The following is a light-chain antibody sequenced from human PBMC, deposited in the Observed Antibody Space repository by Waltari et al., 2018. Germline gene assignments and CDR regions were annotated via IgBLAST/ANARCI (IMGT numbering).Light chain of an antibody. CDR1: QTIRTN. CDR2: GAS. Sequence: ETVMTQSPASLSVSPGERATLSCRPSQTIRTNLAWYQPKPGQPPRLLIHGASTRAPGIPARFSGSGSGTEFTLTISSLQSEDSAVYYCQQYNNWPPGDTFGQGTRLEVK. V-gene: IGKV3-15*01. CDR3: QQYNNWPPGDT. J-gene: IGKJ2*01.